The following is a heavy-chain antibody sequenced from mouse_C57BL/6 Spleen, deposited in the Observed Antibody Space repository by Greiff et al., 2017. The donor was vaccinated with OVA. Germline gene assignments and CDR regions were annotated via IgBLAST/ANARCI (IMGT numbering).Heavy chain of an antibody. V-gene: IGHV5-17*01. CDR1: GFTFSDYG. J-gene: IGHJ1*03. Sequence: VQLVESGGGLVKPGGSLKLSCAASGFTFSDYGMHWVRQAPEQGLEWVAYISSGSSTIYYADTVKGRFTITRDNAKNTLFLQMTSLRSEDTARDYCARRHDGSSYDWYFDVWGTGTTVTVSS. CDR2: ISSGSSTI. D-gene: IGHD1-1*01. CDR3: ARRHDGSSYDWYFDV.